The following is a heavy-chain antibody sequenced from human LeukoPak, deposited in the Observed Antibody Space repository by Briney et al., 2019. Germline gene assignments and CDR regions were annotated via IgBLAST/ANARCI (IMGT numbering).Heavy chain of an antibody. J-gene: IGHJ4*02. V-gene: IGHV3-23*01. CDR3: ARDQQGLWRIYYFDY. D-gene: IGHD5-18*01. CDR1: GFTFSSYA. Sequence: PGGSLRLSCAASGFTFSSYAMSWVRQAPGKGLEWVSAISGSGGSTYYADSVKGRFTISRDNSKNTLYLQMNSLRAEDTAVYYCARDQQGLWRIYYFDYWGQGTLVTVSS. CDR2: ISGSGGST.